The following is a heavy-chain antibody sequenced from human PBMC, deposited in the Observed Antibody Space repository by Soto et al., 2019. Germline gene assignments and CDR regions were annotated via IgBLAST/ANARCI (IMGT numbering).Heavy chain of an antibody. J-gene: IGHJ4*02. D-gene: IGHD6-25*01. V-gene: IGHV4-39*07. Sequence: SETLSLTCTVSGGSISSSSYYWGWIRQPPGKGLEWIGEINHSGSTNYNPSLKSRVTISVDTSKNQFSLKLSSVTAADTAVYYCARRRRVLYYFDYWGQGTLVTVSS. CDR2: INHSGST. CDR1: GGSISSSSYY. CDR3: ARRRRVLYYFDY.